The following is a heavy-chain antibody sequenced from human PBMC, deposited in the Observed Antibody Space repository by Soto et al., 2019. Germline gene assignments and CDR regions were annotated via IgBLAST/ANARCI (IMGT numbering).Heavy chain of an antibody. CDR3: ARGGNWNDATALDI. CDR2: IYYSGST. V-gene: IGHV4-30-4*01. Sequence: QVQLQESGPGLVKPSQTLSLTCTVSGGSISSGDYYWSWIRQPPGKGLEWIGYIYYSGSTYYNPSLKSRGTISVDTSKNQFSLKGSSVTAADTAVYYCARGGNWNDATALDIWGQGTMVTVSS. CDR1: GGSISSGDYY. D-gene: IGHD1-20*01. J-gene: IGHJ3*02.